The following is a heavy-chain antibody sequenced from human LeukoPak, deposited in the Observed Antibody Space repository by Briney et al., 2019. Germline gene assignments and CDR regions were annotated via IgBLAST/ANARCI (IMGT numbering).Heavy chain of an antibody. CDR3: ARDRYGDGFAHFDY. J-gene: IGHJ4*01. CDR1: GYSFSAYV. V-gene: IGHV1-2*02. D-gene: IGHD5-24*01. CDR2: ITPTDGA. Sequence: ASVPVTCKCSGYSFSAYVRQGLRQAPGQGLEWVGWITPTDGADYAQKFQGRVTMTSDTSMSTVYMDLNRLTSDDTAVYFCARDRYGDGFAHFDYCGRETLVTVSS.